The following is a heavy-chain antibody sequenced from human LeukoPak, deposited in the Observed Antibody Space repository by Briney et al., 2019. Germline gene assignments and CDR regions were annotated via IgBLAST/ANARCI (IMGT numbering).Heavy chain of an antibody. V-gene: IGHV3-23*01. Sequence: PGGSLRLSCAASGFTFSSYAMSWVRQAPGKGLEWVSAISGSGGSTYYADSVKGRFTISRDNSKNTLYLQMNSLRAEDTAVYYCARARVYYDSSGSDAFDIWGQGTMVTVSS. CDR3: ARARVYYDSSGSDAFDI. J-gene: IGHJ3*02. D-gene: IGHD3-22*01. CDR2: ISGSGGST. CDR1: GFTFSSYA.